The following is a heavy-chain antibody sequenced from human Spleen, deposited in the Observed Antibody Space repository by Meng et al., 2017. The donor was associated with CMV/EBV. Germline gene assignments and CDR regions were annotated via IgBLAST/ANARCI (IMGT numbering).Heavy chain of an antibody. D-gene: IGHD3-10*02. Sequence: SCKASGYTFSDYYMHWVRQAPGQGLEWMGWIDAKSGGTNYAQKFQGRVTMTRDTSIRTAYMDLSSLRSDDTAVYYCAPSNMFAAFDIWGQGTMVTVSS. CDR1: GYTFSDYY. CDR2: IDAKSGGT. V-gene: IGHV1-2*02. CDR3: APSNMFAAFDI. J-gene: IGHJ3*02.